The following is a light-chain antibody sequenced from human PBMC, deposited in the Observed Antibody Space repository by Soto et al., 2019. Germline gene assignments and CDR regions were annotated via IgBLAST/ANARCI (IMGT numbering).Light chain of an antibody. CDR1: SSDVGAYYY. CDR3: SSYTSRRNLLHVV. J-gene: IGLJ2*01. V-gene: IGLV2-14*01. CDR2: DVT. Sequence: QSALTQPASVSGSPGQSVTISCTGSSSDVGAYYYVSWVQQHPGKAPKLIIYDVTNRPSGVSDRFSGSKSGNTASLTISGLQAEEEAGYYCSSYTSRRNLLHVVFGGGTKLTVL.